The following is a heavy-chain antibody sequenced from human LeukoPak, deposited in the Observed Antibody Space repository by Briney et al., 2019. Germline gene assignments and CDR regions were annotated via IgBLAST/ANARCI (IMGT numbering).Heavy chain of an antibody. CDR2: INPDSGDT. J-gene: IGHJ4*02. Sequence: VASVKVSCKASGYTFTDYYMHWVRQAPGQGLEWMGRINPDSGDTNYAQKLQGRFTMTTDTSTSTAYMELRSLRSDDTAVYYCARGPHTVTPPYDYWGQGTLVTVSS. CDR3: ARGPHTVTPPYDY. D-gene: IGHD4-17*01. CDR1: GYTFTDYY. V-gene: IGHV1-2*06.